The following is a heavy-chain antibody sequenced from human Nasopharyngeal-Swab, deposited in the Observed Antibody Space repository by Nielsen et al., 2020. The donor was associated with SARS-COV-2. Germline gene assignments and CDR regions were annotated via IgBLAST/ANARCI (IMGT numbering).Heavy chain of an antibody. V-gene: IGHV3-13*01. D-gene: IGHD1-26*01. J-gene: IGHJ6*02. Sequence: GGSLRLSCAASGFTFSSYDMHWVRQATGKGLEWVSAIGTAGDTYYPGSVKGRFTISRENAKNSLYLQMNSLRARDTAVYYCARDLKWEPTSRYYYYGMDVWGQGTTVTVSS. CDR1: GFTFSSYD. CDR3: ARDLKWEPTSRYYYYGMDV. CDR2: IGTAGDT.